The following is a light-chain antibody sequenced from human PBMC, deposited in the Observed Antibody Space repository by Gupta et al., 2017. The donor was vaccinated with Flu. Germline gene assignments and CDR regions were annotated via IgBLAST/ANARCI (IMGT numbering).Light chain of an antibody. V-gene: IGKV3-15*01. CDR1: QSINNK. J-gene: IGKJ1*01. Sequence: ILMTQSPDTLPVSPGDRATISCRASQSINNKLAWYQQKPGQTPRLVIYAASTRATGIPARFSGSGSGTEFTLTISSLQSADFAVYYCQQYKDWPRTFGQGTTVEMK. CDR2: AAS. CDR3: QQYKDWPRT.